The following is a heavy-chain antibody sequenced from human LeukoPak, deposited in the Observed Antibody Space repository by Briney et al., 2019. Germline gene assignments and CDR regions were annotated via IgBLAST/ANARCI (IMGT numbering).Heavy chain of an antibody. V-gene: IGHV4-59*01. J-gene: IGHJ4*02. CDR2: IYYSGST. D-gene: IGHD5-12*01. CDR1: GGSISSYY. CDR3: ARDLGGGYDY. Sequence: SETLSLTCTVSGGSISSYYWSWIRQPPGKGLEWIGYIYYSGSTNYNPSPKSRVTISVDTSKNQFSLKLSSVTAADTAVYYCARDLGGGYDYWGQGTLVTVSS.